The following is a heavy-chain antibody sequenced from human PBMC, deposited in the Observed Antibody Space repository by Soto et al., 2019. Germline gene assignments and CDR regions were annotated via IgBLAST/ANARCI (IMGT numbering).Heavy chain of an antibody. J-gene: IGHJ4*02. V-gene: IGHV4-59*01. D-gene: IGHD3-3*01. CDR2: IYYSGST. CDR3: ARGKRYYDFWTGSKSLFDY. CDR1: GGSISSYY. Sequence: SETLSLTCTVSGGSISSYYWSWIRQPPGKGLEWIGYIYYSGSTNYNPSLKSRVTISVDTSKNQFSLKLSSVTAADTAVYYCARGKRYYDFWTGSKSLFDYWGQGTLVTVSS.